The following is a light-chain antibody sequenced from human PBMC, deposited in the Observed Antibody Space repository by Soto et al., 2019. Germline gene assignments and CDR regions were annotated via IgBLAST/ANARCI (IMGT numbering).Light chain of an antibody. Sequence: EIVLTQSPGTLSLSPGERATLSCRASQSVSSSYLAWYQQKPGQAPRLLIYDTSTRATGVPARFSGSRSGPDFSLTISSLEPEDFAVYYCQQRSHWPRTFGQGTKVDIK. J-gene: IGKJ1*01. CDR3: QQRSHWPRT. CDR2: DTS. V-gene: IGKV3D-20*02. CDR1: QSVSSSY.